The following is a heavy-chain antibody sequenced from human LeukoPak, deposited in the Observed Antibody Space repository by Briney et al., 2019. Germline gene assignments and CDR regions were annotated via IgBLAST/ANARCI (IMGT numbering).Heavy chain of an antibody. Sequence: SETLSLTCNVSGGSISSSSYYWGWIRQPPGKGLEWIGNIYYSGSTDYNPSLKSRVTISVDTSENQFSLKLSSVTAADTAVYYCARGSDFFDPWGQGTLVTVSS. D-gene: IGHD2-21*02. CDR1: GGSISSSSYY. CDR3: ARGSDFFDP. V-gene: IGHV4-39*07. J-gene: IGHJ5*02. CDR2: IYYSGST.